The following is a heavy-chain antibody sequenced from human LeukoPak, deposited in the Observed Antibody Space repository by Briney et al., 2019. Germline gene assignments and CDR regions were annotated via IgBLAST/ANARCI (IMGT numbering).Heavy chain of an antibody. CDR1: GGSISSSDYY. J-gene: IGHJ6*02. V-gene: IGHV4-39*01. CDR2: IYYSGTT. CDR3: ARAIVVVPAPNYYYGMDV. D-gene: IGHD2-2*01. Sequence: SETLSLTCTVSGGSISSSDYYWGWIRQPPGKGLEWIASIYYSGTTHYNPSRQSRVTMSVDTSKNQFSLKLSSVTAADTAVYYCARAIVVVPAPNYYYGMDVWGQGTTVTVSS.